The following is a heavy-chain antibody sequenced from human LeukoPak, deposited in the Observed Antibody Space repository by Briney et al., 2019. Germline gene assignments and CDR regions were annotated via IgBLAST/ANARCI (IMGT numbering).Heavy chain of an antibody. CDR2: IKQDGSEE. CDR3: ATSNSGWYYFEY. V-gene: IGHV3-7*01. Sequence: GGSLRLSCAASGFTFSSYWMSWVRQAPGKGLEWVANIKQDGSEEYYVDSVKGRFTISRDNAKNSLYLQMNSLRAEDTAVYYCATSNSGWYYFEYWGQGTLVTVSS. CDR1: GFTFSSYW. D-gene: IGHD6-19*01. J-gene: IGHJ4*02.